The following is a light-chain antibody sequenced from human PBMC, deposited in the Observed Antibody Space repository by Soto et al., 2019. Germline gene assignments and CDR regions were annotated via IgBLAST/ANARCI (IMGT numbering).Light chain of an antibody. CDR3: AAWDARLSVV. Sequence: QSVLTQPPSASGTPGQRVTISCSGSSSNIGNKSVDWYEQVPGTAPKLLIYGNNQRPSGIPDRFSGSKYGTSASLASSGLRSEDEADYYCAAWDARLSVVFGGGTKVTVL. V-gene: IGLV1-47*01. J-gene: IGLJ2*01. CDR1: SSNIGNKS. CDR2: GNN.